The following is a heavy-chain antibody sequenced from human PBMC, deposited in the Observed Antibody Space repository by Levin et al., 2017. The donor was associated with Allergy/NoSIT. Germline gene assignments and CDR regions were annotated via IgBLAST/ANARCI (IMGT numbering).Heavy chain of an antibody. Sequence: SETLSLTCSVSGGSISRSSYYWGWIRQPPGKGLEWIGSIYYRGSTHYNPSLKSRVTISVDTSKNQFSRKLTSVTAADTAVYYCANPLARYSSSWHDAFDIWGQGTMLTVSS. J-gene: IGHJ3*02. CDR3: ANPLARYSSSWHDAFDI. V-gene: IGHV4-39*01. CDR1: GGSISRSSYY. CDR2: IYYRGST. D-gene: IGHD6-13*01.